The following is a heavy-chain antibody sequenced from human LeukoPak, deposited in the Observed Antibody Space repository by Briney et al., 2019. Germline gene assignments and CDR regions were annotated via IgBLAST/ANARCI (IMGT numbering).Heavy chain of an antibody. J-gene: IGHJ6*01. CDR1: GYTFTSYG. Sequence: GASVKVSCKASGYTFTSYGISWVRQAPGQGLEWMGWISAYNGNTNYAQKPEGRVTITTATSTSTANMELRSLRSDDTAVYYCARDPVSRHAGGGYYYYGMDVWGEGTTVTVS. CDR3: ARDPVSRHAGGGYYYYGMDV. V-gene: IGHV1-18*01. D-gene: IGHD4-17*01. CDR2: ISAYNGNT.